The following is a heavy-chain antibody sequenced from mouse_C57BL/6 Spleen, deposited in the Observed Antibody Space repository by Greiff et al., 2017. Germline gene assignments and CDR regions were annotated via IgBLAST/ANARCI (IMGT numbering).Heavy chain of an antibody. V-gene: IGHV1-53*01. D-gene: IGHD4-1*01. CDR3: ARGTGTAFDY. Sequence: QVQLQQPGTELVKPGASVTLSCKASGYTFTSYCMHWVKPRPRQGLEWIGNINPSNGGTNYNEKFKSKATLTVDKSSSTAYMQLSSLTSEDSAVYYCARGTGTAFDYWGQGTTVTVSS. J-gene: IGHJ2*01. CDR1: GYTFTSYC. CDR2: INPSNGGT.